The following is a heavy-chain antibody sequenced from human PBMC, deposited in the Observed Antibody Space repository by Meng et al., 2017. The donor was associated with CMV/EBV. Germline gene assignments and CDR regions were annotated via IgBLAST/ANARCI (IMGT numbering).Heavy chain of an antibody. CDR3: ARGPGSGWYWG. Sequence: SETLSLTCTVSGGSISSSSYYWGWIRQPPGKGLEWIGEINHSGSTNHNLSLKSRVTISVDTSKNQFSLKLSSVTAADTAVYYCARGPGSGWYWGWGQGTLVTVSS. V-gene: IGHV4-39*07. D-gene: IGHD6-19*01. CDR2: INHSGST. CDR1: GGSISSSSYY. J-gene: IGHJ4*02.